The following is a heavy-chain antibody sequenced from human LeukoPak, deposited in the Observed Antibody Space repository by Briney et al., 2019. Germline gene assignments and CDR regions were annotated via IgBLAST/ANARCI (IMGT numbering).Heavy chain of an antibody. V-gene: IGHV7-4-1*02. D-gene: IGHD4-17*01. Sequence: GASVKVSCTSSGYTFKTYAINWLRQAPGQGLEWVGWINPNNGNPTYAQGFTGRFVFSLDTSVSTAFLHISSLQIEDTAVYYCARDTPDGRVTKFDYWGQGTLVTVSS. CDR1: GYTFKTYA. CDR3: ARDTPDGRVTKFDY. J-gene: IGHJ4*02. CDR2: INPNNGNP.